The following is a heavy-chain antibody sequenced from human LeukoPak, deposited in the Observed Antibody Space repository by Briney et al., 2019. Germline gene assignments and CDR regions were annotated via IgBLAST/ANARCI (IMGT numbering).Heavy chain of an antibody. Sequence: ASVKVSCKVSGYTLTELSMHWVRQAPGKGREWMGGFDPEDGETIYAQKFQGRVTMTEDTSTDTAYMELSSLRSEDTAVYYCATGDSSGWWFDYWGQGTLVTVSS. CDR1: GYTLTELS. CDR3: ATGDSSGWWFDY. J-gene: IGHJ4*02. CDR2: FDPEDGET. V-gene: IGHV1-24*01. D-gene: IGHD6-13*01.